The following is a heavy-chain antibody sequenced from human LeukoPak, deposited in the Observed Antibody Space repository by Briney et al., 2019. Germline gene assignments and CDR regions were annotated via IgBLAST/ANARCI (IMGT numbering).Heavy chain of an antibody. D-gene: IGHD1-1*01. V-gene: IGHV4-4*07. CDR1: GDSISSYY. J-gene: IGHJ4*02. CDR2: IYNRGSTNYYTSGST. CDR3: AAFLSGTNWYFDY. Sequence: PSETLSLTCTVSGDSISSYYWSWIRQPAEKGLEWIGHIYNRGSTNYYTSGSTDYNPSLKSRVTISLDRSKNQFSLKLSSVTAADTAVYYCAAFLSGTNWYFDYWGQGALVTVSS.